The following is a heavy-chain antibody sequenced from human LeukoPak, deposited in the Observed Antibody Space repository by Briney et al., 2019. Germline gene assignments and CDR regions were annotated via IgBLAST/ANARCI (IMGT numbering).Heavy chain of an antibody. CDR1: GFTFSHAW. V-gene: IGHV3-15*01. Sequence: PGGSLRLSCAPSGFTFSHAWMSWVRQAPGKGLEWVGRIKSKTDGGTTDYAAPVKGRFTISRDDSKNTLYLQMNSLETEDTAMYYCTTDRVITGTTLDFWGQGTLVAVSS. D-gene: IGHD1-7*01. CDR3: TTDRVITGTTLDF. J-gene: IGHJ4*02. CDR2: IKSKTDGGTT.